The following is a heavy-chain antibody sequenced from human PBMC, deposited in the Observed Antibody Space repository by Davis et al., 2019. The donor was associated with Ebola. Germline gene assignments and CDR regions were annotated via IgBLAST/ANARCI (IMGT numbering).Heavy chain of an antibody. Sequence: GGSLRLSCSASGFTFSSYPMHWVRQAPGKGLEWVSYISSSGSTIYYADSVKGRFTISRDNAKNSLYLQMNSLRAEDTAVYYCATYGDYVGEFDYWGQGTLVTVSS. V-gene: IGHV3-48*04. CDR3: ATYGDYVGEFDY. CDR2: ISSSGSTI. D-gene: IGHD4-17*01. CDR1: GFTFSSYP. J-gene: IGHJ4*02.